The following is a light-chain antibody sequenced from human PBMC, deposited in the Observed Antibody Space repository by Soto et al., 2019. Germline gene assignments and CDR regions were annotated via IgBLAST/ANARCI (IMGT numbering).Light chain of an antibody. CDR2: RTS. Sequence: EIVMTQSPATLSVSPGERATLSWRASQSISSNLAWYQQKPGQAPRLLMFRTSSRATGFPARFSGSGSGTEFTLTISSLQSEDSAVYYCQQYVHWPPGAFGQGTKVDI. CDR1: QSISSN. CDR3: QQYVHWPPGA. V-gene: IGKV3-15*01. J-gene: IGKJ1*01.